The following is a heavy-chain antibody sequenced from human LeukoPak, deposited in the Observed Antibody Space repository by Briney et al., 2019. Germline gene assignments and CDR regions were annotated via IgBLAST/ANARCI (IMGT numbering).Heavy chain of an antibody. Sequence: SETLSLTCTVSGGSISSSSYYWGWIRQPPGKGLEWIGSIYYSGSTYYNPSLKSRVTISVDTSKNQFSLKLSSVTAADTAVYYCARHSNWFDPWGQGTLVTVSS. CDR1: GGSISSSSYY. CDR3: ARHSNWFDP. V-gene: IGHV4-39*01. CDR2: IYYSGST. J-gene: IGHJ5*02.